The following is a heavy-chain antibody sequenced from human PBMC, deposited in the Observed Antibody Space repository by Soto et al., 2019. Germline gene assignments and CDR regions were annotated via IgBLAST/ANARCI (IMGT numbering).Heavy chain of an antibody. CDR3: AGQEVPAAIQAGWFDP. J-gene: IGHJ5*02. CDR2: MYYSGST. Sequence: PSETLSLTCTVSGDSIMRDSYYWNWIRQHPGKGLEWIGYMYYSGSTNYNPSLKSRVTISADTSKNQFSLKLTSVTASDTAVYYCAGQEVPAAIQAGWFDPWGQGTLVTVSS. D-gene: IGHD2-2*01. CDR1: GDSIMRDSYY. V-gene: IGHV4-61*01.